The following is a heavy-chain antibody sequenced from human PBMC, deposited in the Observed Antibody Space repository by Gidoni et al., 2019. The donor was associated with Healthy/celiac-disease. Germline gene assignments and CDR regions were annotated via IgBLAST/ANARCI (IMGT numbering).Heavy chain of an antibody. Sequence: QVPLVESVVGLVKPGGSLRLSCAASGFTFSDYYMSWIRQAPGKGLEWVSYMSRRSSYTNYADSVKGRFTSSRDNAKNSLYLQMNSLRAEDTAVYYCARSHYYYDSSGYYPEDYWGQGTLVTVSS. J-gene: IGHJ4*02. CDR2: MSRRSSYT. D-gene: IGHD3-22*01. V-gene: IGHV3-11*06. CDR1: GFTFSDYY. CDR3: ARSHYYYDSSGYYPEDY.